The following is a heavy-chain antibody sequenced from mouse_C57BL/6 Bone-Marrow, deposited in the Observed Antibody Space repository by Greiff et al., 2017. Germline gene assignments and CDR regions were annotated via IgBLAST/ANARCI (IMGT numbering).Heavy chain of an antibody. Sequence: EVQLQQSGTVLARPGASVKMSCKTSGYTFTSYWMHWVKQRPGQGLEWIGAIYPGNSDTSYNQKFKGKAKLTAVTSASTAYMELSSLTNEDSAVYYCTREAYYIGYAMDYWGQGTSVTVSS. CDR3: TREAYYIGYAMDY. CDR1: GYTFTSYW. J-gene: IGHJ4*01. CDR2: IYPGNSDT. V-gene: IGHV1-5*01. D-gene: IGHD2-12*01.